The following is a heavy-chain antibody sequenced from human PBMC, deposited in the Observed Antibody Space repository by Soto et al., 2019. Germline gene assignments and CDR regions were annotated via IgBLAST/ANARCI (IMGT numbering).Heavy chain of an antibody. D-gene: IGHD2-21*02. V-gene: IGHV4-61*01. CDR1: GGSVNSDNFY. J-gene: IGHJ4*01. CDR3: ATNHIPVTAEFFDS. CDR2: VFHIGNT. Sequence: SETLSLTCTVSGGSVNSDNFYWSWIRQPPGKGLEWIGYVFHIGNTNYSPSLKSRVTMSIDTSRNQFSLRLSSVTAADTAVYFCATNHIPVTAEFFDSWGRGKMVTVSS.